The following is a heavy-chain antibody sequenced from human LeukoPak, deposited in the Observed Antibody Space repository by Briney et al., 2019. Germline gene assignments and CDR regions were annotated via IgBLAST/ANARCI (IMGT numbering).Heavy chain of an antibody. CDR2: IRYDGSNK. V-gene: IGHV3-30*02. D-gene: IGHD3-3*01. CDR1: GFTFSSYG. J-gene: IGHJ6*03. CDR3: AKVVGYDFWSGYYYYMDV. Sequence: GRSLRLSCAASGFTFSSYGMHWVRQAPGKGLEWVAFIRYDGSNKYYADSVKGRFTISRDNSKNTLYLQMNSLRAEDTAVYYCAKVVGYDFWSGYYYYMDVWGKGTTVTVSS.